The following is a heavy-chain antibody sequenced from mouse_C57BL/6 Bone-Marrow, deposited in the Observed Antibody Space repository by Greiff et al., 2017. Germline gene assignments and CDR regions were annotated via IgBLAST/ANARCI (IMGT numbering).Heavy chain of an antibody. CDR2: IYPGNSDT. V-gene: IGHV1-5*01. Sequence: VQLQQSGTVLARPGASVKMSCKTSGYTFTSYWMHWVKQRPGQGLEWIGAIYPGNSDTSYNQKFKGKAKLTAVTSASTAYMELSSLTNEDSAVYYCTRSGLYDGYPAWFAYWGQGTLVTVSA. CDR1: GYTFTSYW. D-gene: IGHD2-3*01. J-gene: IGHJ3*01. CDR3: TRSGLYDGYPAWFAY.